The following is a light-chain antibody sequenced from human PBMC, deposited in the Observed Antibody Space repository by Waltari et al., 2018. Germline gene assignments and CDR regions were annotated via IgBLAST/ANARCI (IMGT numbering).Light chain of an antibody. Sequence: QSALPQPASVSGSPGQSITISCTGTSSDVGSYNLVPWYQQQPGKAPKLMIYEVSKPPSGVSNRFSGSKSGNTASLTISGLQAEDEADYYCCSYAGSSTFVFGGGTKLTVL. CDR1: SSDVGSYNL. CDR2: EVS. V-gene: IGLV2-23*02. J-gene: IGLJ2*01. CDR3: CSYAGSSTFV.